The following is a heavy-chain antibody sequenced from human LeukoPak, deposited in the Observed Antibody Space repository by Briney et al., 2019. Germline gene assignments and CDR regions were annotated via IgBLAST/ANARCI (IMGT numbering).Heavy chain of an antibody. CDR2: IYPGGSDT. CDR1: GYGFTSYW. CDR3: ARHARHQEWLLHNNWFDP. D-gene: IGHD3-3*01. J-gene: IGHJ5*02. Sequence: GESLKISCKGSGYGFTSYWIGWVRQMPGKGLEWMGIIYPGGSDTRYSPSFQGQVTISADKSISTAYLQWSSLKASDTAMYYCARHARHQEWLLHNNWFDPWGQGTLVTVSS. V-gene: IGHV5-51*01.